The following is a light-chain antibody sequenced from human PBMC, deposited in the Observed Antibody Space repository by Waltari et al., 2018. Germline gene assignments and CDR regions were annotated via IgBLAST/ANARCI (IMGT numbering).Light chain of an antibody. Sequence: DIVLTQSPATLSLSPGESGTLSCRASQSVSRHLAWYQQKPGQAPRLPSYGTSARATGIPSRFRGSGSGTEFTLTISSLQSEDSAVYYCQQYETFGQGTKVEIK. V-gene: IGKV3-15*01. J-gene: IGKJ1*01. CDR1: QSVSRH. CDR2: GTS. CDR3: QQYET.